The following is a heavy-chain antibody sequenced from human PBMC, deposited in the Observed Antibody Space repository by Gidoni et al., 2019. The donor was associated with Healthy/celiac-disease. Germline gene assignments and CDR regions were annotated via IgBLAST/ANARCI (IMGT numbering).Heavy chain of an antibody. V-gene: IGHV3-49*04. J-gene: IGHJ6*02. CDR3: TTPSGGDYTYYYGMDV. Sequence: EVQLVESVGGLVQPGRSLRLSCTASGFTFGDYAMSWVRQAPGKGLEWVGFIRSKAYGGTTEYAASVKGRFTISRDDYKSIAYLQMNSLKTEDTAVYYCTTPSGGDYTYYYGMDVWGQGTTVNVSS. D-gene: IGHD2-21*02. CDR1: GFTFGDYA. CDR2: IRSKAYGGTT.